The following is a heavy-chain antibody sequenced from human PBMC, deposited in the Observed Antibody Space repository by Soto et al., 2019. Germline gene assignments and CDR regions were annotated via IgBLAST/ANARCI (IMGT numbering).Heavy chain of an antibody. D-gene: IGHD1-1*01. Sequence: EVQLLESGGGLVQPGGSLRLSCTASGFSLSTYGVTWVRRAPGKGLEWVSGVSGGSGTTHYADSVKGRFTITTDNSENTAYLQMNSLRVEDTAVYYCAKWNGYGDHWGQGTLVTVS. CDR1: GFSLSTYG. CDR3: AKWNGYGDH. V-gene: IGHV3-23*01. J-gene: IGHJ4*02. CDR2: VSGGSGTT.